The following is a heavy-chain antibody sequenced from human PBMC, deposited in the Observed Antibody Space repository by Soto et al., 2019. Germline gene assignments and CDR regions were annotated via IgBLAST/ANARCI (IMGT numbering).Heavy chain of an antibody. V-gene: IGHV3-7*01. CDR1: GFPFSSHW. D-gene: IGHD2-15*01. J-gene: IGHJ6*02. CDR3: ARDSGDYYYYYGMDV. Sequence: GGSLRLSCVASGFPFSSHWMSWIRQAPGKGLEWVADKKQDGSEKYYVDSAKGRFTISRDNAKNSLYLQMNSLRAEDTAVYYCARDSGDYYYYYGMDVWGQGTTVTVSS. CDR2: KKQDGSEK.